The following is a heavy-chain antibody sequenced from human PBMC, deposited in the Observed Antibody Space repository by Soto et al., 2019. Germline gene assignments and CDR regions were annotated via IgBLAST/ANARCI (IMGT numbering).Heavy chain of an antibody. CDR1: GYTFTGYY. J-gene: IGHJ6*02. CDR3: ARDFWSGYYEAHHYGMDV. Sequence: QVQLVQSGAEVKKPGASVKVSCKASGYTFTGYYMHWVRQAPGQGLEWMGWINPNSGGTNYAQKFQGRVSMTRDTSISTADMELSRLRSDDTAVYYCARDFWSGYYEAHHYGMDVWGQGTTVTVSS. V-gene: IGHV1-2*02. CDR2: INPNSGGT. D-gene: IGHD3-3*01.